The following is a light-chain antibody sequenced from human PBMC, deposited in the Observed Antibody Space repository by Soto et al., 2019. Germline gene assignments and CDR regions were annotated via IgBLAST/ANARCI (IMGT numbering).Light chain of an antibody. CDR3: QQYGSSPPYT. Sequence: EVVLTQSPGTLSLSPGERATLSGRASQTVSNNYLAWYQQKPGQAPRLLIFGSSDRSTGSPDRFSGSGSGTNFTLTISRREPEDFAVYYCQQYGSSPPYTFGQGTKLEIK. CDR2: GSS. CDR1: QTVSNNY. V-gene: IGKV3-20*01. J-gene: IGKJ2*01.